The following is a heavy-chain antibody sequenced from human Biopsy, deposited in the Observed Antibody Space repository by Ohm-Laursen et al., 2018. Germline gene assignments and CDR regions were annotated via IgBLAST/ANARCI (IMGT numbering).Heavy chain of an antibody. J-gene: IGHJ5*02. D-gene: IGHD6-19*01. CDR2: IHTSGST. V-gene: IGHV4-4*07. CDR1: GDSISNDY. Sequence: SDTLSLTCAVSGDSISNDYWSWIRQSAGQGLEWIGRIHTSGSTNHNPSLKSRVTISVDTTKNQFSLKMTSVTAADTAVYYCASGGQWPRSHLNGFDPWGQGTLVIVSS. CDR3: ASGGQWPRSHLNGFDP.